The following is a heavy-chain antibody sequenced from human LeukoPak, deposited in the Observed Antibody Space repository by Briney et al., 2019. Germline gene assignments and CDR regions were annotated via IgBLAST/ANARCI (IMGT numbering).Heavy chain of an antibody. CDR3: ARRTVLLWFGEVAWFDP. CDR2: IYHSGST. V-gene: IGHV4-4*02. CDR1: GGSISSNNW. J-gene: IGHJ5*02. D-gene: IGHD3-10*01. Sequence: SETLSLTCAVSGGSISSNNWWSWVRQPPGKGLEWLGEIYHSGSTNYNPSLKSRVTISVDKSKNQFSLKLSSVTAADTAVYYCARRTVLLWFGEVAWFDPWGQGTLVTVSS.